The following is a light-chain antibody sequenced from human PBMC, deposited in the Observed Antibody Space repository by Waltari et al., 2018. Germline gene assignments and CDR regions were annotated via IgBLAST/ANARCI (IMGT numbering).Light chain of an antibody. CDR2: AGS. CDR3: RQTHGLPWT. CDR1: QNITRY. Sequence: DIHMPHSPSSLSASVGDNVSIPCRASQNITRYLCWYHQRPGQAPQALLYAGSTLQSGVPSRFSGSGSGTDFTHTISSLEPEDFATYDCRQTHGLPWTFGQGTRVEI. J-gene: IGKJ1*01. V-gene: IGKV1-39*01.